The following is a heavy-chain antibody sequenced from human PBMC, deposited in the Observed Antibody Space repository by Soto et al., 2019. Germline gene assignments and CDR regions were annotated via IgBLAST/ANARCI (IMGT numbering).Heavy chain of an antibody. CDR3: ASLGPAAGKGRHYYYYYGMDV. CDR1: GGSISSSNW. CDR2: IYHSGST. Sequence: SETLSLTCAVSGGSISSSNWWSWVRQPPGKGLEWIGEIYHSGSTNYNPSLKSRVTISVDKSKNQFSLKLSSVTAADTAVYYCASLGPAAGKGRHYYYYYGMDVWGQGTTVTVSS. D-gene: IGHD6-13*01. J-gene: IGHJ6*02. V-gene: IGHV4-4*02.